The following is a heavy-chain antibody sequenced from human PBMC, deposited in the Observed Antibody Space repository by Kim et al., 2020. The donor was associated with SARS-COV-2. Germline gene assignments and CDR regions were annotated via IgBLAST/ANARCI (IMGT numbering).Heavy chain of an antibody. CDR2: IYYSGST. J-gene: IGHJ4*02. V-gene: IGHV4-39*01. Sequence: SETLSLTCTVSGGSISNSSYYWGWIRQPPGKGLEWIGSIYYSGSTYYNPSLKSRVTISVDTSKNQFSLKLSSLTAADTAVYYFARQYYDSSGYYGGFDYWGQGTLVTVSS. CDR3: ARQYYDSSGYYGGFDY. D-gene: IGHD3-22*01. CDR1: GGSISNSSYY.